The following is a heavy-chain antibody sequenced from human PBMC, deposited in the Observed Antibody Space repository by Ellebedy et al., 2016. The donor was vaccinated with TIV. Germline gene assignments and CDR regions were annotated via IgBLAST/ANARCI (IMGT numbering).Heavy chain of an antibody. V-gene: IGHV4-4*02. CDR2: IYHTGTT. Sequence: SETLSLTXAVSGGSSSRSNWWSWVRQPPGKGLAWLGEIYHTGTTFYNPSLKSRVTISVDTSKNQFSLNLSSVTAADTALYYCARLWFGDLLSPEGDVWGQGTTVTVSS. J-gene: IGHJ6*02. CDR3: ARLWFGDLLSPEGDV. D-gene: IGHD3-10*01. CDR1: GGSSSRSNW.